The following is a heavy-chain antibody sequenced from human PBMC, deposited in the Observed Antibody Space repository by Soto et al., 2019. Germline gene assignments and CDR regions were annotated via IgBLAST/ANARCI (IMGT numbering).Heavy chain of an antibody. V-gene: IGHV3-33*08. CDR1: GFTFNTYG. CDR2: IWYDGSNK. J-gene: IGHJ6*02. D-gene: IGHD2-15*01. CDR3: ARADCTGAYCYSWPFNYGVDV. Sequence: ESVGGVVQRGGSLRLSCTTSGFTFNTYGMHWVRQAPGKGLEWVAIIWYDGSNKYYADSVKGRFTISRDNSRNTLYLQMNSLRAEDTALYYCARADCTGAYCYSWPFNYGVDVWGQGTTVTVSS.